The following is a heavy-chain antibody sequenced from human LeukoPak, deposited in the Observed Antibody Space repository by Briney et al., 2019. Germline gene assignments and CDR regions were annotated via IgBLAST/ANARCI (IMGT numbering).Heavy chain of an antibody. J-gene: IGHJ4*02. D-gene: IGHD3-10*01. CDR3: ATGPMVRGVAY. CDR2: FDPEDGET. CDR1: GYTLTSYD. V-gene: IGHV1-24*01. Sequence: ASVKVSCKASGYTLTSYDINWVRQAPGKGLEWMGGFDPEDGETIYAQKFQGRVTMTEDTSTDTAYMELSSLRSEDTAVYYCATGPMVRGVAYWGQGTLVTVSS.